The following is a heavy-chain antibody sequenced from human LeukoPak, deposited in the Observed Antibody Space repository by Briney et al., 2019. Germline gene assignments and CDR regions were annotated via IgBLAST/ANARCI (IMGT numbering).Heavy chain of an antibody. CDR2: INQDASET. D-gene: IGHD5/OR15-5a*01. V-gene: IGHV3-7*01. Sequence: GGSLRLSCAASGLTFSSYWMSWVRQAPGKGLEWVANINQDASETQYADSVQGRLTIARDNAKNSLYVQMNSLRVEDTAIYYCCVYKAANWFDPWGQGTLVTVSS. CDR1: GLTFSSYW. CDR3: CVYKAANWFDP. J-gene: IGHJ5*02.